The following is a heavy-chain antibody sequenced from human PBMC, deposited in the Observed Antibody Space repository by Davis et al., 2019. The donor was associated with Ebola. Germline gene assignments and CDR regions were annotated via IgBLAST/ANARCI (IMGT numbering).Heavy chain of an antibody. Sequence: MPSETLSLTCTVSGESVSSFYWSWIRQPPGKGLEWIGYIYYSGSTNYNPSLKSRVTISVDTSKNQFSLKLSSVTAADTAVYYCARFAVRYSYGYSDYYYGMDVWGQGTTVTVSS. CDR3: ARFAVRYSYGYSDYYYGMDV. V-gene: IGHV4-59*08. CDR1: GESVSSFY. CDR2: IYYSGST. J-gene: IGHJ6*02. D-gene: IGHD5-18*01.